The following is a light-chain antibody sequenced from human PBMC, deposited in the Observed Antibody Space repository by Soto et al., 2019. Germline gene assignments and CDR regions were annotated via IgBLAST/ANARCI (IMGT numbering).Light chain of an antibody. CDR3: QQSDNIPFT. Sequence: DTQMTQSPSSLSASVGERVTITCRASQSIGNYLSWYAQKPGKAPKLLIYGASSLQSGVPSRFSGSGSGTYFTLTISNLQPEDFATYYCQQSDNIPFTFGQGTKLEI. CDR1: QSIGNY. V-gene: IGKV1-39*01. CDR2: GAS. J-gene: IGKJ2*01.